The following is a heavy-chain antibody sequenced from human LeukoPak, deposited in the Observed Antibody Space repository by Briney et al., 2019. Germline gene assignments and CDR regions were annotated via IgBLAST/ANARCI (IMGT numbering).Heavy chain of an antibody. D-gene: IGHD6-13*01. V-gene: IGHV3-21*01. Sequence: GGSLRLSCVASGFTFSSYGVNWVRQAPGKGLEWVSFISSSSSYIYYADSVKGRFTISRDNAKNSLYLQMNSLRAEDTAVYYCARIMTQQMVFDYWGQGTLVTVSS. CDR2: ISSSSSYI. CDR1: GFTFSSYG. J-gene: IGHJ4*02. CDR3: ARIMTQQMVFDY.